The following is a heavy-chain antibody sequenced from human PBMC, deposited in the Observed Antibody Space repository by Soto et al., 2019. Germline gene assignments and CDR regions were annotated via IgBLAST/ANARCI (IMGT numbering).Heavy chain of an antibody. CDR1: GGTFSSHV. V-gene: IGHV1-69*01. D-gene: IGHD3-10*01. J-gene: IGHJ4*02. CDR3: ARDLEFRDGNISHLDY. Sequence: QVQLVQSGAEVKKPGSSVKVSCKASGGTFSSHVFNWVRQAPGQGLEWMGGIMPIIGTANYAQNFQGRGRITADESTSTAYMELSSLRSEYKAVYYCARDLEFRDGNISHLDYWGQGTLVTVSS. CDR2: IMPIIGTA.